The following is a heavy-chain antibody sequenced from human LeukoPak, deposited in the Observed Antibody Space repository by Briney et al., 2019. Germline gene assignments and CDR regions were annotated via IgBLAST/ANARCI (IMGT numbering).Heavy chain of an antibody. D-gene: IGHD6-6*01. CDR1: GGPISGYY. CDR2: IHYSGST. CDR3: AREYSSSSGKTFDI. Sequence: PSETLSLTCTVSGGPISGYYWSWIRQPPGRGLEWIGYIHYSGSTNYNPSLKSRVTISVDTSKNQFSLKLSSVTAADTAVYYCAREYSSSSGKTFDIWGQGTMVTVSS. J-gene: IGHJ3*02. V-gene: IGHV4-59*01.